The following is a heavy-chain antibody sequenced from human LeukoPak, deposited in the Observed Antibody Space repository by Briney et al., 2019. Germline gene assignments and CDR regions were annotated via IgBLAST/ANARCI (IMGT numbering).Heavy chain of an antibody. D-gene: IGHD4-17*01. J-gene: IGHJ3*02. CDR1: SDSFSSHY. Sequence: SETLSLTCAVSSDSFSSHYWTWIRQPPGKGLEWNGYISYIGSTNYNPSLKSRVTISIDRYKNQFSLKLSSVTAADTAVYYCARDLVTVTKGFDIWGEGTMVSVSS. CDR3: ARDLVTVTKGFDI. CDR2: ISYIGST. V-gene: IGHV4-59*11.